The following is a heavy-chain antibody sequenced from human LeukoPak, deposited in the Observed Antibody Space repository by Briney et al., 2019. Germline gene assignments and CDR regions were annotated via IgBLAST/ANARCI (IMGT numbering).Heavy chain of an antibody. V-gene: IGHV3-74*01. D-gene: IGHD3-9*01. Sequence: GGSLRLSCAVSGFTLSNSWMHWVRQAPGKGLVWVARTNGDGNDISYADSVKGRFTISRDNSKNTLYLQMNSLRAEDTAVYYCARDQDDILTGYSRGAMDVWGQGTTVTVSS. CDR1: GFTLSNSW. CDR2: TNGDGNDI. CDR3: ARDQDDILTGYSRGAMDV. J-gene: IGHJ6*02.